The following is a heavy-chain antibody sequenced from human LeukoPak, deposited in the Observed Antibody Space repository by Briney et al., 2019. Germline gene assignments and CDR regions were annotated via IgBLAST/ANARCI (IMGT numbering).Heavy chain of an antibody. J-gene: IGHJ6*03. Sequence: ASVKVSCKASGYTFTSYYMHWVRQAPGQGLEWMGIINPSGGSTSYAQKFQGRVTMTRDTSTSTVYMELSSLGSEDTAVYYCARDRYYYDSSGYYYHYYYYTYVWGKGTTVTVSS. D-gene: IGHD3-22*01. V-gene: IGHV1-46*01. CDR2: INPSGGST. CDR3: ARDRYYYDSSGYYYHYYYYTYV. CDR1: GYTFTSYY.